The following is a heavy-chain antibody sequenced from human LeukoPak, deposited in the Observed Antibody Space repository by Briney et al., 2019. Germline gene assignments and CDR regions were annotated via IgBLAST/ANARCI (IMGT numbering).Heavy chain of an antibody. CDR1: GFTFSDYY. D-gene: IGHD5-12*01. V-gene: IGHV3-11*04. CDR2: ISSSGSTI. CDR3: ASDSGYDSHYYYYMDV. J-gene: IGHJ6*03. Sequence: GGSLRLSCAASGFTFSDYYISWIRQAPGKGLEWVSYISSSGSTIYYADSVKGRFTISRDNAKNSLYLQMNSLRAEDTAVYYCASDSGYDSHYYYYMDVWGKGTTVTVSS.